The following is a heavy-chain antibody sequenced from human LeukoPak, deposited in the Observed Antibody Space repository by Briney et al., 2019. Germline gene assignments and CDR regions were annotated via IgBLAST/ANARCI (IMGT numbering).Heavy chain of an antibody. Sequence: GGSLRLSCTVSGFTFSNYWMTWVRQAPGKGLEWVANIKEDGNEKYYVDSVKGRFTISRDNAKNSLYLQMNSLRAEDTAVYYCASGMVPTYWGQGTLVTVSS. CDR3: ASGMVPTY. CDR2: IKEDGNEK. D-gene: IGHD3-10*01. J-gene: IGHJ4*02. V-gene: IGHV3-7*01. CDR1: GFTFSNYW.